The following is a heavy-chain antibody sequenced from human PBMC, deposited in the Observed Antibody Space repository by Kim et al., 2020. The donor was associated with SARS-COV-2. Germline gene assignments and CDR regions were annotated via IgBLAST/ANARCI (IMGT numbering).Heavy chain of an antibody. J-gene: IGHJ3*01. CDR3: ARGTYAVLTAYNRFDAYDL. CDR2: IYSGGST. CDR1: GFTVSSYD. Sequence: GGSLRLSCAASGFTVSSYDMTWVRQAPGKGLEWVSIIYSGGSTYHANSVKGRFTTSRDDSNNTLYLQMNGLRVEDTAVYYCARGTYAVLTAYNRFDAYDLWGQGTMVTVSS. V-gene: IGHV3-53*01. D-gene: IGHD3-9*01.